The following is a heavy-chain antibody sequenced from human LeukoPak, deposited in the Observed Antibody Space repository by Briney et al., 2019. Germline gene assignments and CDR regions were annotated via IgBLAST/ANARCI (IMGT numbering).Heavy chain of an antibody. CDR2: IYTSGST. CDR3: ARMHYDFWSGYRLDTGISRALYYYYMDV. CDR1: GGSFSGYY. Sequence: SETLSLTCAVYGGSFSGYYWSWIRQPAGKGLEWIGRIYTSGSTNYNPSLKSRVTMSVDTSKNQFSLKLSSVTAADTAVYYCARMHYDFWSGYRLDTGISRALYYYYMDVWGKGTTVTVSS. J-gene: IGHJ6*03. V-gene: IGHV4-59*10. D-gene: IGHD3-3*01.